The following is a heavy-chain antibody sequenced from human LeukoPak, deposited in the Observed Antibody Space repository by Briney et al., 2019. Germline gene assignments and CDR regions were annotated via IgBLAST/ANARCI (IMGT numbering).Heavy chain of an antibody. CDR3: ARDRIRIAAAATNWFDP. CDR1: GYTFTSYA. D-gene: IGHD6-13*01. CDR2: INTNTGNP. Sequence: ASVKVSCKASGYTFTSYAMNWVRQAPGQGLEWMGWINTNTGNPTYAQGFTGRFVFSLDTSVSTAYLQISSLKAEDTAVYYCARDRIRIAAAATNWFDPWGQGTLVTVSS. V-gene: IGHV7-4-1*02. J-gene: IGHJ5*02.